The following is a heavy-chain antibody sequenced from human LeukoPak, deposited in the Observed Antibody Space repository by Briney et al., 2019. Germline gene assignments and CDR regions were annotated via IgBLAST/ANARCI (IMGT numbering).Heavy chain of an antibody. V-gene: IGHV4-61*02. D-gene: IGHD6-19*01. CDR2: IYTTGNT. CDR3: ASSWTVAGTFDY. J-gene: IGHJ4*02. CDR1: GGSISSGSYY. Sequence: PSETLSLTCTVSGGSISSGSYYWSWIRQPAGKGLEWIGRIYTTGNTNYNPSLKSRVTISLDTSKNQFSLKLTSVTAADTAVYYCASSWTVAGTFDYWGQGTLVTVSS.